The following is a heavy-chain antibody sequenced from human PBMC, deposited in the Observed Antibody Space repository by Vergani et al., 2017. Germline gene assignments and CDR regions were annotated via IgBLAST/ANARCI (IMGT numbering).Heavy chain of an antibody. V-gene: IGHV4-31*01. J-gene: IGHJ6*02. D-gene: IGHD3-3*01. Sequence: QVQLQESGPGLVKPSQTLSLTCTVSGGSISSGGYYLSWIRQHPGKGLEWIGYIYYSGSTYYNPSLKSLVTISVDTSKNQFSLKLSSVTAADTAVYYCARATRFTGNGFQYYYYGMDVWGQGTTVTVSS. CDR1: GGSISSGGYY. CDR2: IYYSGST. CDR3: ARATRFTGNGFQYYYYGMDV.